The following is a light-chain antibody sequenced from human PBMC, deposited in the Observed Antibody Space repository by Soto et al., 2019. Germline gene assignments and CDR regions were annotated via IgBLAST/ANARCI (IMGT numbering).Light chain of an antibody. CDR2: GAC. J-gene: IGKJ1*01. Sequence: EIVLTQSPGFLSLSPGERATLSCRASQSVDSSFFAWYQQKPGQAPRLLIYGACKRATGIPDRFSGSGSGTDFTLTISRLEPEDFAVYYCQQYVSSVTFGQGTKVEIK. CDR3: QQYVSSVT. V-gene: IGKV3-20*01. CDR1: QSVDSSF.